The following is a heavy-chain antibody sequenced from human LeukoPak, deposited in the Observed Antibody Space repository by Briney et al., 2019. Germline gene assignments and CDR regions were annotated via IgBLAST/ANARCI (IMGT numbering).Heavy chain of an antibody. CDR3: AKGGSGWSGYFDY. CDR2: ISGSGGST. V-gene: IGHV3-23*01. J-gene: IGHJ4*02. D-gene: IGHD6-19*01. CDR1: GFTFSSYA. Sequence: GGSLRLSCAASGFTFSSYAMSWVRQAPGKGLEWVSAISGSGGSTYYADSVKGRFTISRDNSKNTLYLQVNSLRAEDTAVYYCAKGGSGWSGYFDYWGQGTLVTVSS.